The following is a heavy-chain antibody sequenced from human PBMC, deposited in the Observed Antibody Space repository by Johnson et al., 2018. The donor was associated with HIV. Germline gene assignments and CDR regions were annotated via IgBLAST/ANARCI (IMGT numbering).Heavy chain of an antibody. J-gene: IGHJ3*02. CDR2: ISGSGGST. CDR1: GFAFKRHR. D-gene: IGHD1-26*01. V-gene: IGHV3-23*04. CDR3: AKDLGDAVGTTHDAFDI. Sequence: VQLVESGGGLVQPAGSLRLSSVASGFAFKRHRINWVRQVAGKGLEWVSAISGSGGSTYYADSVKGRFTISRDNSKNSLYPQMNSLRAEDTAVYYCAKDLGDAVGTTHDAFDIWGQGTTVTVSS.